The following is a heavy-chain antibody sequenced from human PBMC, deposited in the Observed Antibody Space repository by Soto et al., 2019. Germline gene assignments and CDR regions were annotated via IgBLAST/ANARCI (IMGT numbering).Heavy chain of an antibody. Sequence: QVQLVQSGAEVKKPGASVKVSCKVSGYTLTELSMHWVRQAPGKGLEWMGGFDPEDGETIYAQKFQGRVTMTEDTSTDTVYRELNSLRSEDTAVYYCAAGPLGEWELDYWGQGTLVTVSS. CDR1: GYTLTELS. J-gene: IGHJ4*02. V-gene: IGHV1-24*01. D-gene: IGHD3-16*01. CDR2: FDPEDGET. CDR3: AAGPLGEWELDY.